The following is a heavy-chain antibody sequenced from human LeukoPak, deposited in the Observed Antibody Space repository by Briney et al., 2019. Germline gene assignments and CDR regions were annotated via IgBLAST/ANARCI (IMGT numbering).Heavy chain of an antibody. CDR3: ARGGVATD. Sequence: PSETLSLTCAVYGGSFSGYYWSWIRQPPGKGLEWIGEINHSGSTNYNPSLKSRVTISVDTSKNQFSLKLSSVSAADTAVYYCARGGVATDWGQGTLVTVSS. D-gene: IGHD5-12*01. J-gene: IGHJ4*02. CDR1: GGSFSGYY. V-gene: IGHV4-34*01. CDR2: INHSGST.